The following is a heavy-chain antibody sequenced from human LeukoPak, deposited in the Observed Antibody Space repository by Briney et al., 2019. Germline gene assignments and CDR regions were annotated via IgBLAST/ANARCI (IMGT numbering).Heavy chain of an antibody. D-gene: IGHD3-3*01. CDR2: IYYSGST. Sequence: SETLSLTCTVSGGIISSHYWSWIRQPPGKGLEWIGNIYYSGSTNYNPSLKSRVTISVDTSKNQFSLKLSSVTAADTAVYYCARVGITIFGVVIPSYYYYYYIDVRGKGTTVTVSS. CDR1: GGIISSHY. CDR3: ARVGITIFGVVIPSYYYYYYIDV. J-gene: IGHJ6*03. V-gene: IGHV4-59*11.